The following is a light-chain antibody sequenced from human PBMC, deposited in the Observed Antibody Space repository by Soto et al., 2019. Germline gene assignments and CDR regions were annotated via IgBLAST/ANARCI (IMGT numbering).Light chain of an antibody. Sequence: EIVMTQSPATLSVSPGERATLSCRASQSVSSNLAWYQQKPGQAPRLLIYGASTRATGIPARFSGSGSGTEFTLTISFLQSGDFATYYCQQYYSYLLTFGQGTQLDIK. CDR3: QQYYSYLLT. J-gene: IGKJ5*01. V-gene: IGKV3-15*01. CDR2: GAS. CDR1: QSVSSN.